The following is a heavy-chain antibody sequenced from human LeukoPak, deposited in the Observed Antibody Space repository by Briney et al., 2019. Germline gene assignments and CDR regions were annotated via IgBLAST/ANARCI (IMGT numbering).Heavy chain of an antibody. Sequence: SETLSLTCTVSGGSISSSSYYWGWLRQPPGKGLEWIGSIYYSGSTYYNPSLKSRVTISVDTSKNQFSLKLSSVTAADTAVYYCARRQAAALDYWGQGTLVTVSS. CDR2: IYYSGST. D-gene: IGHD6-13*01. J-gene: IGHJ4*02. CDR1: GGSISSSSYY. CDR3: ARRQAAALDY. V-gene: IGHV4-39*01.